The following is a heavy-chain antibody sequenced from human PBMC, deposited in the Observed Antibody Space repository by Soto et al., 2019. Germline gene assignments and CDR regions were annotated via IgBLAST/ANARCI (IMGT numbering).Heavy chain of an antibody. Sequence: ASVKVSCQDSGYTFPDYLMHWVQQAPGQGVEWMGRINPNSGDNNFAQKLQGRVTMTRDTSISAAYMELSGLRSDDTAVYYCARSYEEVPXCNNGVCNYLGGYSMDVWGQGTTVTVSS. CDR2: INPNSGDN. J-gene: IGHJ6*02. CDR3: ARSYEEVPXCNNGVCNYLGGYSMDV. D-gene: IGHD2-8*01. V-gene: IGHV1-2*02. CDR1: GYTFPDYL.